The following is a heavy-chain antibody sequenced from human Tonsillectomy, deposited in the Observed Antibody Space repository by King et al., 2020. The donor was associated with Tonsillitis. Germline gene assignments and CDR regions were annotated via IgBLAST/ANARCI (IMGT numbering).Heavy chain of an antibody. J-gene: IGHJ3*02. V-gene: IGHV1-46*01. CDR3: ARDFMVRGVIDAFDI. D-gene: IGHD3-10*01. CDR2: INPSGGST. Sequence: VQLVQSGAEVKKPGASVKISCKSSGYTFTTYYIYWVRKAPGQRLEWMGLINPSGGSTSYAQKFQGRVTMTRDTSTSTVYMELSSLRSEDTAVYYCARDFMVRGVIDAFDICGQGKMVTVSS. CDR1: GYTFTTYY.